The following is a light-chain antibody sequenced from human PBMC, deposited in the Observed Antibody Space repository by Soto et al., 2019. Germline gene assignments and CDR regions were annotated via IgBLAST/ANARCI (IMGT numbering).Light chain of an antibody. CDR2: EVI. CDR1: SSDVGGYNY. J-gene: IGLJ2*01. CDR3: SSYAGSPVI. V-gene: IGLV2-8*01. Sequence: QSVLTQPPSASGSPGQSVTISCTGTSSDVGGYNYVSWYQQHPGKAPKLMIYEVIKRPSGVPDRFSGSKSGNTASLTVSGLQAEDDADYYCSSYAGSPVIFGGGTKLTVL.